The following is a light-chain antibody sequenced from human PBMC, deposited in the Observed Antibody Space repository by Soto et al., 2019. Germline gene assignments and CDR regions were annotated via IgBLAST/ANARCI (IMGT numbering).Light chain of an antibody. CDR1: QSISDT. CDR3: QQYNNWPLT. CDR2: GAS. Sequence: EIVLTQSLATVSVSPGGRATLSCRASQSISDTLAWYQQKPGQAPRLLIYGASTRATGLPARFSGSGSGTDFTLTISSLQSEDFAVYYCQQYNNWPLTFGQGTKVDIK. V-gene: IGKV3-15*01. J-gene: IGKJ1*01.